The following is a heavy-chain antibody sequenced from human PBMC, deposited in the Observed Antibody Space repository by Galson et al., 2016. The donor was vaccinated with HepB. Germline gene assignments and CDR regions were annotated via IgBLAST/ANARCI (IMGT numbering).Heavy chain of an antibody. Sequence: SLRLSCAASGFSLSNYWMHWARQAPGKGLVWVARINSDGSNSIYTDSVKGRFTISRDNAKNTLYLQMNSLRDEDTAVYYCATGLNSYDSSDFDAWGQGTLVTVSS. D-gene: IGHD3-22*01. CDR3: ATGLNSYDSSDFDA. J-gene: IGHJ4*02. CDR2: INSDGSNS. CDR1: GFSLSNYW. V-gene: IGHV3-74*01.